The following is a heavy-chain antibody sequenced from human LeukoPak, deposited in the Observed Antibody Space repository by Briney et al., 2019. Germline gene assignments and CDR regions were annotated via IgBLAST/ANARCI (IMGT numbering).Heavy chain of an antibody. CDR1: GFTFSSYW. D-gene: IGHD5-18*01. J-gene: IGHJ4*02. CDR3: ARDRWGYSYGGD. Sequence: GGSLRLSCAASGFTFSSYWMHWVRQAPGKGLEWVSSISGSSSYIYYADSVKGRFTISRDNAKNSLYLQMNSLRADDTAVYFCARDRWGYSYGGDWGQGTLVTVSS. CDR2: ISGSSSYI. V-gene: IGHV3-21*01.